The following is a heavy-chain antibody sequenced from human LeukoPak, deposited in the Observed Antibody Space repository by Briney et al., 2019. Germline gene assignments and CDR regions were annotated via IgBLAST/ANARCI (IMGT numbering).Heavy chain of an antibody. CDR3: ATYCSSTSCYGPQFFDY. Sequence: GASVKVSCKASGGTFSSYAISCVRQAPGQGLEWMGRIIPIFGTANYAQKFQGRVTITTDESTSTAYMELSSLRSEDTAVYYCATYCSSTSCYGPQFFDYWGQGTLVTVSS. CDR1: GGTFSSYA. J-gene: IGHJ4*02. D-gene: IGHD2-2*01. V-gene: IGHV1-69*05. CDR2: IIPIFGTA.